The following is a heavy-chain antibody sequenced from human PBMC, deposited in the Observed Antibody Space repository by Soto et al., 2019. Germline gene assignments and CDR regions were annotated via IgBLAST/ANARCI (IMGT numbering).Heavy chain of an antibody. J-gene: IGHJ3*01. Sequence: PGESLRLSCAAFGFTISGKKYVAWVRQAPGKGLEWVSALYDLDGSFYAASVKGRFTTSSDSSKTTVYLQMNDLRPDDTAVYYCATWHEREHAYDVWGQGTTVTVSS. CDR1: GFTISGKKY. V-gene: IGHV3-53*01. CDR3: ATWHEREHAYDV. CDR2: LYDLDGS. D-gene: IGHD1-1*01.